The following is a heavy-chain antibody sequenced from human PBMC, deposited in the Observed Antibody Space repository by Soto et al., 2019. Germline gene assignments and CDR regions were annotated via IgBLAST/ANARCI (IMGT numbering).Heavy chain of an antibody. V-gene: IGHV1-2*02. CDR2: INPNSGGT. D-gene: IGHD6-6*01. J-gene: IGHJ5*02. CDR3: ARDYFSLYSSSSRWFDP. CDR1: GYTFTGYY. Sequence: GASVKVSCKASGYTFTGYYMHWVRQAPGQGLEWMGWINPNSGGTNYAQKFQGRVTMTRDTSISTAYMELSRLRSDDTAVYYCARDYFSLYSSSSRWFDPWGQGTLVTVSS.